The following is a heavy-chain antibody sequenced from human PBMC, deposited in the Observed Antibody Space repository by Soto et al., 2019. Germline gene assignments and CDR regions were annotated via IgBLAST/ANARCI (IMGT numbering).Heavy chain of an antibody. CDR2: ISSSSSYI. D-gene: IGHD3-3*01. CDR1: GFTFSSYS. V-gene: IGHV3-21*01. CDR3: ARGETIFGVVFDY. J-gene: IGHJ4*02. Sequence: EVQLVESGGGLVQPGGSLRLSCAASGFTFSSYSMNWVRQAPGKGLEWVSSISSSSSYIYYADSVKGRFTISRDNAKNSLYLQMNSLRAEDTAVYYCARGETIFGVVFDYWGQGTLVTVSS.